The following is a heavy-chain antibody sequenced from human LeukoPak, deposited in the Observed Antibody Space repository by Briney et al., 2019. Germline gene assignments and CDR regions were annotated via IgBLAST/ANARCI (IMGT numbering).Heavy chain of an antibody. Sequence: SETLSLTCTVSGGSISSGDYYWSWIRQPPGKGLEWIGYIYYSGSTYYNPSLKSRVTISVDTSKNQFSPNLSSVTAADTAVYYCAGASSLNDAFDIWGQGTMVTVSS. CDR2: IYYSGST. CDR1: GGSISSGDYY. D-gene: IGHD2-2*01. CDR3: AGASSLNDAFDI. J-gene: IGHJ3*02. V-gene: IGHV4-30-4*08.